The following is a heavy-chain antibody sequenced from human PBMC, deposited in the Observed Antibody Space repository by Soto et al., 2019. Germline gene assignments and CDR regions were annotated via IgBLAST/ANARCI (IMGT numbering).Heavy chain of an antibody. V-gene: IGHV3-66*01. D-gene: IGHD6-19*01. Sequence: GGSLRLSCAASGFTVSSNYMSWVRQAPGKGLEWVSVIYSGGSTYYADSVKGRFTISRDNSKNTLYLQMNSLRAEDTAVYYCARGIGAVAGTVFDYWGQGTLVTVSS. CDR1: GFTVSSNY. J-gene: IGHJ4*02. CDR2: IYSGGST. CDR3: ARGIGAVAGTVFDY.